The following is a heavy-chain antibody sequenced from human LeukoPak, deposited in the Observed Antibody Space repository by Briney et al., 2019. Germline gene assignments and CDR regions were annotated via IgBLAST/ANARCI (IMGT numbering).Heavy chain of an antibody. CDR3: ARVRFSAYCGGDCYPL. CDR1: GGTFSSYA. Sequence: GASVKVSCKASGGTFSSYAISCVRQAPGHGLEWMGRIIPIFGTANYAQKFQGRVTITTDESTSTAYMALSSLRCEHPPVYSCARVRFSAYCGGDCYPLWGQGTLVTVSS. V-gene: IGHV1-69*05. J-gene: IGHJ4*02. D-gene: IGHD2-21*02. CDR2: IIPIFGTA.